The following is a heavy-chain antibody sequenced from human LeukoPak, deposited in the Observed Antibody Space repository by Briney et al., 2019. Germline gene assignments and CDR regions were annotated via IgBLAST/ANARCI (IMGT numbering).Heavy chain of an antibody. CDR1: GGTFGGYY. J-gene: IGHJ3*02. Sequence: SETLSLTCGVYGGTFGGYYWIWIRQPPGKGLEWIGEINHGGTTNYNPSLKSRVTISVDTSQNQFSLKLSSVTAADTAVYYCARERAARPFDAFDIWGQGTMVTVSS. CDR2: INHGGTT. V-gene: IGHV4-34*01. CDR3: ARERAARPFDAFDI. D-gene: IGHD6-6*01.